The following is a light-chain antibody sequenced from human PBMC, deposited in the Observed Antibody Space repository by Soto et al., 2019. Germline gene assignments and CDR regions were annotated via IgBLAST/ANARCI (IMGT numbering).Light chain of an antibody. V-gene: IGKV3-20*01. CDR2: NAY. CDR1: QSLNSNS. Sequence: ERVLRQPPTNLFFSPGEKAYLLLTANQSLNSNSLAWYKQKPGQAPRLLIYNAYHRASGIPDRFSGSGSGTDFTLTISRLEPEDFVVYHCQQYDGSPRTFGPGTTVDIK. CDR3: QQYDGSPRT. J-gene: IGKJ1*01.